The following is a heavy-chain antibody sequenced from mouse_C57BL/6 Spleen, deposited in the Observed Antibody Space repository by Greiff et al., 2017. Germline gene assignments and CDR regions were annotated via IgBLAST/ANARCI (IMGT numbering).Heavy chain of an antibody. V-gene: IGHV5-16*01. J-gene: IGHJ2*01. CDR2: INYDGSST. CDR1: GFTFSDYY. Sequence: EVKLEESEGGLVQPGSSMKLSCTASGFTFSDYYMAWVRQVPDKSLEWVANINYDGSSTYYLDSLKSRFIISRDNAKNIIYLQMSSLKSEDTATYYCARGSSITTVVATDFDYWGQGTTLTVSS. CDR3: ARGSSITTVVATDFDY. D-gene: IGHD1-1*01.